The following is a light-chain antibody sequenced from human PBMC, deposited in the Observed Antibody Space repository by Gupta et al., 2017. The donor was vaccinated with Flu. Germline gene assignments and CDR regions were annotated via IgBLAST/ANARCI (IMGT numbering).Light chain of an antibody. CDR2: LNSDGSH. CDR3: QTWGTGSGV. J-gene: IGLJ3*02. V-gene: IGLV4-69*01. CDR1: SGHSSYA. Sequence: QLVLTQSPSASASLGASVKLTCTLSSGHSSYAIAWHQQQPEKGPRYLMKLNSDGSHSKGDGIPDRFSGSSSGAERYLTISSLQSEDEADYYCQTWGTGSGVFDGGTKLTVL.